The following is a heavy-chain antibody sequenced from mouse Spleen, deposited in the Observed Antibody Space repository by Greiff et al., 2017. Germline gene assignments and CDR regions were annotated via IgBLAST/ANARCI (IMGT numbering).Heavy chain of an antibody. CDR1: GFNIKNTY. J-gene: IGHJ2*01. CDR3: ARKGPWFDY. Sequence: VKLVESVAELVRPGASVKLSCTASGFNIKNTYMHWVKQRPIQGLEWIGNIDPSDSETHYNQKFKDKATLTVDKSSSTAYMQLSSLTSEDSAVYYCARKGPWFDYWGQGTTLTVSS. V-gene: IGHV1-52*01. CDR2: IDPSDSET.